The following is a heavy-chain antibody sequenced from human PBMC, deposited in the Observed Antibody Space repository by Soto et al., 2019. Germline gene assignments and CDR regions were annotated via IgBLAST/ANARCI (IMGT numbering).Heavy chain of an antibody. D-gene: IGHD2-15*01. V-gene: IGHV3-74*01. CDR3: VRTSLVVAAATREDY. J-gene: IGHJ4*02. CDR2: INSDGSST. CDR1: GFTFSSYW. Sequence: EVQLVESGGGLVQPGGSLRLSCAASGFTFSSYWMHWVRQAPGKGLVWVSRINSDGSSTSYADSVKGPLTISRDNAKKALYLQMTSLRAEDTAVYYCVRTSLVVAAATREDYWGQGTLVTVSS.